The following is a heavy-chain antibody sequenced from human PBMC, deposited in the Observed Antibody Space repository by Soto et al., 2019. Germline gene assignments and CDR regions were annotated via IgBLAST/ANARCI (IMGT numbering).Heavy chain of an antibody. CDR2: ISNSGTTI. J-gene: IGHJ3*02. V-gene: IGHV3-11*01. CDR3: ARVQGYNFWSGYPDALDI. Sequence: GGSLRLSCAASGFTFSDYYVSWIRQAPGKGLEWVSYISNSGTTIYYADSVKGRFTISRDNARDSLYLQMNSLRAEDTAVYYCARVQGYNFWSGYPDALDIWGQGTMVTV. CDR1: GFTFSDYY. D-gene: IGHD3-3*01.